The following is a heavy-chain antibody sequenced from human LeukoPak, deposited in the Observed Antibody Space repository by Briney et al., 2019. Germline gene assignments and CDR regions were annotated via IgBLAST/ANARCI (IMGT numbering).Heavy chain of an antibody. V-gene: IGHV3-20*04. CDR2: INWNGGST. D-gene: IGHD3-3*01. CDR1: AFTFAAYG. Sequence: GRSLRPACAPAAFTFAAYGISWDRQAPRKGLEWVSGINWNGGSTGYADSVKGRFTISRDNAKNSLYLQMNSLRAEDTALYYCARVVLERYMDVWGKGTTVTVSS. CDR3: ARVVLERYMDV. J-gene: IGHJ6*03.